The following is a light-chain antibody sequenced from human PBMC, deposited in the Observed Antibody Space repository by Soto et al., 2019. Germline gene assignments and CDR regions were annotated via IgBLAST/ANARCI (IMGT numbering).Light chain of an antibody. Sequence: DIVMTQSPDSLSVSPGDRATLSCRASQSVSRNLAWYQQKPGQAPRLLIYGASTRATGVPARFSGSGSATEFTLSISSLQSEDVAVYYCQQYGDWPPETFGQGTKLEI. V-gene: IGKV3-15*01. CDR1: QSVSRN. CDR3: QQYGDWPPET. CDR2: GAS. J-gene: IGKJ2*01.